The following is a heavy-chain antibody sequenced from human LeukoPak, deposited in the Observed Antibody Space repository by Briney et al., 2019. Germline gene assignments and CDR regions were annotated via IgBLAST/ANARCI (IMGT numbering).Heavy chain of an antibody. CDR3: AKERQTGDYFTSDY. CDR1: GFTFDDYA. J-gene: IGHJ4*02. CDR2: INWNSDSI. D-gene: IGHD4-17*01. Sequence: GGSLRLSCAASGFTFDDYAMHWARQAPGKGLQWVSSINWNSDSIGYADSVKGRFTISRDNSENTLYLQMNSLTVDDTAVYFCAKERQTGDYFTSDYWGQGTLVTVSS. V-gene: IGHV3-9*01.